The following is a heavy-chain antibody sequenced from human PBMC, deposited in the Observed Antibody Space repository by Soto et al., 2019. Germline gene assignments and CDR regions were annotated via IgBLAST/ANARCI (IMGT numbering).Heavy chain of an antibody. J-gene: IGHJ6*02. CDR2: IDPSDSYT. CDR1: GYSFTKWW. Sequence: GASLKISCKGSGYSFTKWWISWVRQVPGKGLEWMGRIDPSDSYTNYSPSFQGHVTISADKSISTAYLQWSSLKASDTAMYYCARHPLTRLARVGMDVWGQGTTVTVSS. V-gene: IGHV5-10-1*01. D-gene: IGHD4-4*01. CDR3: ARHPLTRLARVGMDV.